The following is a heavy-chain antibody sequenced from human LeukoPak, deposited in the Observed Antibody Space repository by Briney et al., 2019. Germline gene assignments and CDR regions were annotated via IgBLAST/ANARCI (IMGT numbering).Heavy chain of an antibody. Sequence: SETLSLTCTVSGGSISSYYWSWIRPPPGKGLEWIGYIYYSGSTNYNPSLKSRVTISVDTSKNQFSLKLSSVTAADTAVYYCARGGIAAAGTPVDYWGQGTLVTVSS. J-gene: IGHJ4*02. D-gene: IGHD6-13*01. CDR1: GGSISSYY. CDR3: ARGGIAAAGTPVDY. V-gene: IGHV4-59*01. CDR2: IYYSGST.